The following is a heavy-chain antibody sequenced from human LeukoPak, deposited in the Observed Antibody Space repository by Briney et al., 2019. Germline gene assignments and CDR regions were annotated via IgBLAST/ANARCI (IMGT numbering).Heavy chain of an antibody. V-gene: IGHV3-23*01. J-gene: IGHJ4*02. CDR1: GFIFNSYA. D-gene: IGHD3-22*01. Sequence: GGSLRLSCSASGFIFNSYAMSWVRQAPGKGLEWVSGISGSGDSTYYADSVKGRFTISRDNSKNTLYLQMNSLRAEDTALYYCAKRYYYDSSAYYTFWDSWGQGTLVTVSS. CDR3: AKRYYYDSSAYYTFWDS. CDR2: ISGSGDST.